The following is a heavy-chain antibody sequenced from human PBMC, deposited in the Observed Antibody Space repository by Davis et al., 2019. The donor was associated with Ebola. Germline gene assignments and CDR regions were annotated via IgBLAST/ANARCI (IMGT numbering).Heavy chain of an antibody. V-gene: IGHV3-23*01. CDR1: GFTFSSYG. CDR2: ISGSGGST. CDR3: AKATRILEWLLLDY. D-gene: IGHD3-3*01. Sequence: GGSLRLSCAASGFTFSSYGMHWVRQAPGKGLEWVSAISGSGGSTYYADSVKGRFTISRDNSKNTLYLQMNSLRAEDTAVYYCAKATRILEWLLLDYWGQGTLVTVSS. J-gene: IGHJ4*02.